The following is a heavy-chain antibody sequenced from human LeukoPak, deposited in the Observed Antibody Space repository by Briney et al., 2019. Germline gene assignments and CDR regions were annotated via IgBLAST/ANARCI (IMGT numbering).Heavy chain of an antibody. Sequence: SQTLSLTCTVSGGSISSGSYYWSWIRQPAGKGLEWIGRIFTSGNTDYNPSLKSRITISIDTSKNQFSLKLSSVTAADTAVYYCAREGDYYDSSGEYYFNKWGQGTLVTVSS. CDR1: GGSISSGSYY. J-gene: IGHJ4*02. CDR2: IFTSGNT. V-gene: IGHV4-61*02. D-gene: IGHD3-22*01. CDR3: AREGDYYDSSGEYYFNK.